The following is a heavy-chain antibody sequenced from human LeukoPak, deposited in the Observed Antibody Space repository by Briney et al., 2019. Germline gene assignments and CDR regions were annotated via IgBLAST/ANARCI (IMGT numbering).Heavy chain of an antibody. Sequence: SETLSLTCTVSGGSINRSSYYWGWIRQPPGKGLEWIGSVYYSGSTYYNSSLKSRVTISVDTSKNQFSLKLSSVTAADTAVYYCARLRSIAARPRGYFDYWGQGTLVTVSS. CDR1: GGSINRSSYY. V-gene: IGHV4-39*01. CDR2: VYYSGST. D-gene: IGHD6-6*01. CDR3: ARLRSIAARPRGYFDY. J-gene: IGHJ4*02.